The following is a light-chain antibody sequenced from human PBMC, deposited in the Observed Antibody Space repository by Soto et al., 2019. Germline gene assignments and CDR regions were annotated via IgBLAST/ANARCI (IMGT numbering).Light chain of an antibody. Sequence: DIQMTQSPSSLSASVGDRVTITCRASQPIDTYLNWYQQKPGKAPNLLIYAASSLQTGVPSRFSGSGSGTDFTLTITSLQPEDFANYFCQQSDVTPITFGPGTKVDIK. CDR2: AAS. J-gene: IGKJ3*01. CDR3: QQSDVTPIT. V-gene: IGKV1-39*01. CDR1: QPIDTY.